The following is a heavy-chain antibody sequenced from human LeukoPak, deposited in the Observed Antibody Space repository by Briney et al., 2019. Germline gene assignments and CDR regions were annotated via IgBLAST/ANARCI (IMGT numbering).Heavy chain of an antibody. Sequence: SETLSLTCTVSGGSIRSTDYYWGWVRQPPGKGLEWIGSIYYSGSTYYNPSLKSRVTISVDTSKNQFSLKLNSVTAADTAVYYCARPFYDFWIASFFGSSQLFDTGGQGPLFTASS. CDR3: ARPFYDFWIASFFGSSQLFDT. D-gene: IGHD3-3*01. J-gene: IGHJ4*02. CDR1: GGSIRSTDYY. V-gene: IGHV4-39*01. CDR2: IYYSGST.